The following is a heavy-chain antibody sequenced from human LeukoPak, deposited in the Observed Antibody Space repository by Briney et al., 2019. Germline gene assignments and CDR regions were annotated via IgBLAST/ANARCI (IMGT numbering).Heavy chain of an antibody. CDR3: AKGQRGGAATLDY. J-gene: IGHJ4*02. V-gene: IGHV3-30*18. CDR2: ISYDGSNK. CDR1: GFTFSSYG. Sequence: GRSLRLSCAASGFTFSSYGMHWVRQAPGKGLEWVAVISYDGSNKYYADSVKGRFTISRDNSKNTLYLQMNSLRAEDTAVYCCAKGQRGGAATLDYWGQGTLVTVSS. D-gene: IGHD3-16*01.